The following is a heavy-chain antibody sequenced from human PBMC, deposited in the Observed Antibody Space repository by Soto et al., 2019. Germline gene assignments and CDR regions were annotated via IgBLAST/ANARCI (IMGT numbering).Heavy chain of an antibody. Sequence: GASVKVSCKASGGTFSSYAISWVRQAPGQGLEWMGGIIPIFGTANYAQKFQGRVTITADESTSTAYMELSSLRSEDTAVYYCARGRPPLAHIAVVTAIEEFDYWGQGTLVTVSS. CDR3: ARGRPPLAHIAVVTAIEEFDY. J-gene: IGHJ4*02. CDR1: GGTFSSYA. CDR2: IIPIFGTA. D-gene: IGHD2-21*02. V-gene: IGHV1-69*13.